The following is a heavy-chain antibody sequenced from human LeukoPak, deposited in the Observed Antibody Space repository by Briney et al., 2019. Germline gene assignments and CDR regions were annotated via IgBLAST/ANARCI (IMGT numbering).Heavy chain of an antibody. CDR3: AGLQGRGDNYLDF. Sequence: PSETLSLTCTVSGGSISAYYWSWLRQPPGKGLEWIGYISYSGSTNYNPSLKTLQSRVTFSVDTSKNQFSLTLSSVTAADTAVNYCAGLQGRGDNYLDFWGQGALVTVSS. D-gene: IGHD7-27*01. CDR2: ISYSGST. V-gene: IGHV4-59*08. CDR1: GGSISAYY. J-gene: IGHJ4*02.